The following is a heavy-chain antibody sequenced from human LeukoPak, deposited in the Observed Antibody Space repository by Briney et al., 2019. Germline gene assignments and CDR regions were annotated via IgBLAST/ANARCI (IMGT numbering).Heavy chain of an antibody. CDR1: GFTFSSYA. J-gene: IGHJ4*02. V-gene: IGHV3-23*01. CDR2: ISGSGGST. Sequence: GGSLRLSCAASGFTFSSYAMSWVRQAPGKGLEWVSAISGSGGSTYYADSVKGRFTISRDNPKNTLYLQMNSLRAEDTAVYYCAKVAAPYDYSNTGYFDYWGQGTLVTVSS. CDR3: AKVAAPYDYSNTGYFDY. D-gene: IGHD4-11*01.